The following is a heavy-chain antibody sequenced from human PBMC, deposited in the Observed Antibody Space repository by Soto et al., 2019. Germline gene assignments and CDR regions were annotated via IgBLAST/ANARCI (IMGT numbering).Heavy chain of an antibody. CDR1: GFTFSNAW. CDR3: TTGGDYGDYTGFDY. V-gene: IGHV3-15*01. Sequence: EVQLVESGGGLVKPGGSLRLSCAASGFTFSNAWMSWVRQAPGKGLEWVGRIKSKTDGGTTDYAAPVKGRFTISRDDSTNTLYLQMNSLKTAETAVYYCTTGGDYGDYTGFDYWGQGTLVTVSS. D-gene: IGHD4-17*01. CDR2: IKSKTDGGTT. J-gene: IGHJ4*02.